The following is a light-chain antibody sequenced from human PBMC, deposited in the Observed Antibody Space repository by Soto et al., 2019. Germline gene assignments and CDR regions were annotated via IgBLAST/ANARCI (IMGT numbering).Light chain of an antibody. CDR1: QSVRSY. CDR2: TTT. Sequence: DIQMTQSPSSLSASVLDTITITFLASQSVRSYLNWYQQKPGKAPDLLIYTTTSLQSEVPSRFSGSGSETHFTLTITSLQPEDFATYFCQQTYSAPPWTFGPGTKVDIK. CDR3: QQTYSAPPWT. V-gene: IGKV1-39*01. J-gene: IGKJ1*01.